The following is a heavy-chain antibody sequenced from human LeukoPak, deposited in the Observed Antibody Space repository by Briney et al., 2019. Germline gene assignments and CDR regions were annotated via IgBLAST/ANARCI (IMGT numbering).Heavy chain of an antibody. CDR3: ARLCLGVPMTDGFDL. J-gene: IGHJ3*01. Sequence: GASVKVSCTASGYTFSDYDIHWVRQAPGQGLEWMGCINPNSVGTNYTHNVQGRFAMTRDTSMSTVYMELSGLRAPDTAVYYCARLCLGVPMTDGFDLWGQGAMLSVSS. CDR2: INPNSVGT. D-gene: IGHD3-16*01. CDR1: GYTFSDYD. V-gene: IGHV1-2*02.